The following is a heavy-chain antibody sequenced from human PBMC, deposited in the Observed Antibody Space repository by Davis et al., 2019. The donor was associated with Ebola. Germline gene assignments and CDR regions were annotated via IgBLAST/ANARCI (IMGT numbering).Heavy chain of an antibody. CDR2: IFGGGST. CDR3: ARHQLDTTMVPYYFHFYGMDI. V-gene: IGHV3-53*01. D-gene: IGHD5-18*01. J-gene: IGHJ6*04. Sequence: GGSLRLSCAASGFIVSNNYMSWVRQAPGKGLEWVSIIFGGGSTYYSDSVKGRFTISRDNSKNTLYLQMNSLRAEDTAVYYCARHQLDTTMVPYYFHFYGMDIWGKGTTVTVSS. CDR1: GFIVSNNY.